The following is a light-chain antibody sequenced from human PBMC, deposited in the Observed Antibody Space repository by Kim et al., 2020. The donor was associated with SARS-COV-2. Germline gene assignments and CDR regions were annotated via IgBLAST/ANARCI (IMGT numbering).Light chain of an antibody. J-gene: IGLJ3*02. V-gene: IGLV2-11*01. Sequence: QSALTQPRSASGSLGQSVTISCTGTSSDVGGYNYVSWYQQNPGKAPKLMIYDVTKRPSGVPDRFSGSKSGNTASLTISGLQAEDEADYYCCSYAGSNNLVFGGGTQLTVL. CDR3: CSYAGSNNLV. CDR1: SSDVGGYNY. CDR2: DVT.